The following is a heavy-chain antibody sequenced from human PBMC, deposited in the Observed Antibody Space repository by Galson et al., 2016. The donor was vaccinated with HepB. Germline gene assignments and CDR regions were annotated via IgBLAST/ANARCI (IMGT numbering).Heavy chain of an antibody. J-gene: IGHJ3*02. CDR2: IFSGGYT. CDR1: GVTVSSNY. D-gene: IGHD3-16*01. Sequence: SLRLSCAASGVTVSSNYMTWIRQAPGKGLEWVSVIFSGGYTYYSDSVKGRFTTSRDNSKNMVYLQMDGLRVEDTATYYCAKVRDGYDWGAFDIWGQGTMVSVSS. V-gene: IGHV3-53*01. CDR3: AKVRDGYDWGAFDI.